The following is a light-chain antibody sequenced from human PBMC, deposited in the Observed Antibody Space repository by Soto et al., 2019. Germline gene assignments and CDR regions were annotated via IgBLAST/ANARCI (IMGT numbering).Light chain of an antibody. V-gene: IGKV1-33*01. CDR3: QHYDNLPRYT. CDR1: QDISNS. CDR2: EAS. Sequence: DIQMTQYPSSLPTSVGERVTITCQASQDISNSLNWYQQKPGKAPNLLIYEASKLQTGVPSRFSGGGSGTHFTFTISNLQPEDIATYYCQHYDNLPRYTFGLGTKLEIK. J-gene: IGKJ2*01.